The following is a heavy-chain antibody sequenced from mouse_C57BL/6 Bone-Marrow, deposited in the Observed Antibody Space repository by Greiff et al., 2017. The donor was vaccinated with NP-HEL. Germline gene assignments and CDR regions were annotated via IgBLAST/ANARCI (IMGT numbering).Heavy chain of an antibody. CDR3: ASGGNCFAY. CDR1: GYTFTSYW. J-gene: IGHJ3*01. CDR2: INPCSGYT. Sequence: QPQQSGAELAKPGASVKLSCQASGYTFTSYWMHWVKQRPGQGLEWVGYINPCSGYTKHNQKLKDKATLTADKSSSTAYMPLSSLAYADSAGYYCASGGNCFAYWGKGTLVTVSA. D-gene: IGHD2-1*01. V-gene: IGHV1-7*01.